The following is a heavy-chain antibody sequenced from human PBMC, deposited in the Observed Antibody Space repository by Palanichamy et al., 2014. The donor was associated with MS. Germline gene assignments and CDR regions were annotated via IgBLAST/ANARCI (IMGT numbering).Heavy chain of an antibody. CDR2: ISDGGGGT. J-gene: IGHJ6*03. CDR3: AKERGWTTVTTRRYYYYYMDV. D-gene: IGHD4-11*01. Sequence: GPEWVSGISDGGGGTYYADSVKGRFTISRDNSKNTLYLQMNSLRAEDTALYYCAKERGWTTVTTRRYYYYYMDVWGKGTTVTVSS. V-gene: IGHV3-23*01.